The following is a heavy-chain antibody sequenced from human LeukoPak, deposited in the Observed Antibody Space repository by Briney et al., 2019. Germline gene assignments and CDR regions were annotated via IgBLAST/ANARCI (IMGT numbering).Heavy chain of an antibody. J-gene: IGHJ5*02. V-gene: IGHV1-69*13. CDR3: ARNPGGDIVVVPAAILFGWFDP. CDR2: IIPIFGTA. Sequence: SVKVSCKASGGTFSSYAISWVRQAPGQGLEWMGGIIPIFGTANYAQKFQGRVTITADEYTSTAYMELSRLRSEDTAVYYCARNPGGDIVVVPAAILFGWFDPWGQGTLVTVSS. CDR1: GGTFSSYA. D-gene: IGHD2-2*01.